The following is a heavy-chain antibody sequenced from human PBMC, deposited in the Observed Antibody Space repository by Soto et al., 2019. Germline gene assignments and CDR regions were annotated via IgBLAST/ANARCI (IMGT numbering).Heavy chain of an antibody. D-gene: IGHD2-21*01. CDR1: GFTFSSYA. J-gene: IGHJ6*02. CDR3: AKDQESVEMAISYYYYYYGMDV. Sequence: HPGGSLRLSCAASGFTFSSYAMSWVRQAPGKGLEWVSAISGSGGSTYYADSVKGRFTISRDNSKNTLYLQMNSLRAEDTAVYYRAKDQESVEMAISYYYYYYGMDVWGQGTTVTVSS. V-gene: IGHV3-23*01. CDR2: ISGSGGST.